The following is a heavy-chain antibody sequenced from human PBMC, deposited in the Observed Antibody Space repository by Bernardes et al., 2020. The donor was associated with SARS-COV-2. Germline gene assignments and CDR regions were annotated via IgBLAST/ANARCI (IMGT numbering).Heavy chain of an antibody. D-gene: IGHD2-21*01. Sequence: SLRLSGAASGCTFSTYWMHWVRQGPVKGLVWVSRVNTDGSYSDYADSVKGRFTISRDNAENTLYLRMNSLRAEDTAIYYCVRDNHYSYFDYWGQGALVTVSS. V-gene: IGHV3-74*01. CDR2: VNTDGSYS. CDR3: VRDNHYSYFDY. CDR1: GCTFSTYW. J-gene: IGHJ4*02.